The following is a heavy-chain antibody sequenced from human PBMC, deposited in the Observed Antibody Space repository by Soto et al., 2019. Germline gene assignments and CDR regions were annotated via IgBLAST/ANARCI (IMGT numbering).Heavy chain of an antibody. J-gene: IGHJ6*02. V-gene: IGHV3-23*01. Sequence: VQLLESGGDLVQPGGSLRLSCEASGFTFSNYAMSWVRQAPGKGLEWVSVISGSGGSTNYADSAKGRFTISRDNSMDTLYLQMHSLRAEDTAVYYCARVFYYDILTGKSYNMDVWGQGTTVIVSS. CDR3: ARVFYYDILTGKSYNMDV. CDR2: ISGSGGST. CDR1: GFTFSNYA. D-gene: IGHD3-9*01.